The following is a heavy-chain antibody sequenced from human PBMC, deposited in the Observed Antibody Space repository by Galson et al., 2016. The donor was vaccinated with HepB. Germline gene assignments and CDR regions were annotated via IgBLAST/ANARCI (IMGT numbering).Heavy chain of an antibody. V-gene: IGHV4-31*03. CDR2: IYYSGNT. CDR1: GVSISSGGYY. J-gene: IGHJ5*02. Sequence: LSLTCNVSGVSISSGGYYWSWIRQHPGKGLEWIGYIYYSGNTYYNPSLKSRVTISVDTSKNQFSLKLSSVTAADTAVYYCARVPSYYGSGSPRFDPWGQGTLVTVSS. D-gene: IGHD3-10*01. CDR3: ARVPSYYGSGSPRFDP.